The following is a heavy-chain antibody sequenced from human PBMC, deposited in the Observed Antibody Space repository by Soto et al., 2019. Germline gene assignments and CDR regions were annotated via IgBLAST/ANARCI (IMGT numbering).Heavy chain of an antibody. CDR3: ARYSGSYWHYLDF. D-gene: IGHD1-26*01. CDR2: IYPGDSDT. Sequence: VESLTISCKGSGYSFASHWVAWVRQMPEKGLEWIGTIYPGDSDTKYSSAFRGHVTISADTSVSTAYLQWRSLEATDSAIYYCARYSGSYWHYLDFWGQGTLVTVSS. V-gene: IGHV5-51*01. CDR1: GYSFASHW. J-gene: IGHJ4*02.